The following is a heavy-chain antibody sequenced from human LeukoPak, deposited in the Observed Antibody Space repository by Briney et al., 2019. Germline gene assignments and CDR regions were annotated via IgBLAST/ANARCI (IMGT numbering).Heavy chain of an antibody. V-gene: IGHV4-59*01. CDR1: GGSISSYY. CDR2: IYYSGST. CDR3: ARGGLREYNY. D-gene: IGHD6-6*01. J-gene: IGHJ4*02. Sequence: SETLSLPCTVSGGSISSYYWSWIRQPPGKGLEWIGYIYYSGSTNYNPSLKSRVTISVDTSKNQFSLKLSSVTAADTAVYYCARGGLREYNYWGQGTLVTVSS.